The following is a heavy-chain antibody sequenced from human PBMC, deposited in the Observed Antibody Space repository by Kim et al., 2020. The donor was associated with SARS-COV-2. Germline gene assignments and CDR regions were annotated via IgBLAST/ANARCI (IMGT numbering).Heavy chain of an antibody. CDR1: GFTFSSYG. CDR3: ARDTFLQLGAGSGDY. J-gene: IGHJ4*02. CDR2: ISYDGSNK. V-gene: IGHV3-33*05. Sequence: GGSLILSCAASGFTFSSYGMHWVRQAPGKGLEWVAVISYDGSNKYYADSVKGRFTISRDNSKNTLYLQMNSLRAEDTAVYYCARDTFLQLGAGSGDYWGQGTMVTVSS. D-gene: IGHD5-18*01.